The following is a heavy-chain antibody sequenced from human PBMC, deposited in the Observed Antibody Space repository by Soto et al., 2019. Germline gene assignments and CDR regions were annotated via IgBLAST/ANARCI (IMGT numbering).Heavy chain of an antibody. CDR2: IYYSGST. CDR1: GGSISSGGYY. D-gene: IGHD2-21*02. J-gene: IGHJ4*02. V-gene: IGHV4-31*03. CDR3: ARLCGGDCYSREHLGVLDY. Sequence: SETLSLTCTVSGGSISSGGYYWSWIRQHPGKGLEWIGYIYYSGSTYYNPSLKSRVTISVDTSKNQFSLKLSSVTAADTAVYYCARLCGGDCYSREHLGVLDYWGQGTLVTVSS.